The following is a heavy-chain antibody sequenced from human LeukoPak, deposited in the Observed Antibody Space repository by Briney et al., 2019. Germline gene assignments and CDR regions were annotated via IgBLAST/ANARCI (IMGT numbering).Heavy chain of an antibody. J-gene: IGHJ4*02. CDR3: ARGGYSGYRSRFDY. V-gene: IGHV4-34*01. D-gene: IGHD5-12*01. CDR2: VNHSGST. CDR1: GGPFSGYS. Sequence: SETLPLTCAVHGGPFSGYSWNWIRQPPGMGLEWIGEVNHSGSTNYSPSLKSRVTISVDTAKNQFSLKLSSVTAADTSVYYCARGGYSGYRSRFDYWGQGTLVTVSS.